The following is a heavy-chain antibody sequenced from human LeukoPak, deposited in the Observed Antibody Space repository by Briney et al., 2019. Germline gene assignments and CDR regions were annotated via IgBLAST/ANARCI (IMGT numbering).Heavy chain of an antibody. V-gene: IGHV3-7*01. CDR2: IKGDGTKM. CDR3: ARDGSCFDF. Sequence: PGGSLRLPCGASGFTFSEYWMTWVRQAPGRGPEWVANIKGDGTKMYYVDSVKGRFTISRDNDKNSLYLQMNNLRVEDTAVYHCARDGSCFDFWGQGALVTVSS. J-gene: IGHJ4*02. CDR1: GFTFSEYW. D-gene: IGHD6-19*01.